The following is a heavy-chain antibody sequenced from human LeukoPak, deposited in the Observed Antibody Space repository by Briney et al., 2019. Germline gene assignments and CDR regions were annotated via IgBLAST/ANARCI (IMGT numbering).Heavy chain of an antibody. CDR2: INPNSGGT. V-gene: IGHV1-2*02. CDR3: ARLRRGHGSGSYNNWFDP. J-gene: IGHJ5*02. D-gene: IGHD3-10*01. CDR1: GYTFTGYY. Sequence: ASVKVPCKASGYTFTGYYMHWVRQAPGQGLEWMGWINPNSGGTNYAQKFQGRVTMTRDTSISTAYMELSRLRSDDTAVYYCARLRRGHGSGSYNNWFDPWGQGTLVTVSS.